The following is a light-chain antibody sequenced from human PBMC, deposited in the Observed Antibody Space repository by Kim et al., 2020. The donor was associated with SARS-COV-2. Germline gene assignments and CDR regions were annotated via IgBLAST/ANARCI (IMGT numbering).Light chain of an antibody. V-gene: IGLV3-19*01. Sequence: SSELTQDPAVSVALGQTVRITCQGDSLRSYYASWYQQKPGQAPVLVIYGKNNRPSGIPDRFSDSSSGNTASLTITGAQAEDEADYYCNSRDSSGPVVFGGGTQLTVL. CDR2: GKN. J-gene: IGLJ2*01. CDR3: NSRDSSGPVV. CDR1: SLRSYY.